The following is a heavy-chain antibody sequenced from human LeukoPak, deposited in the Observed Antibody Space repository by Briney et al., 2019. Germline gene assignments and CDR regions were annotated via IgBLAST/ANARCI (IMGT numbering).Heavy chain of an antibody. CDR1: GFTFSTYW. CDR2: INQDGSQK. CDR3: VRTDSSGSRAN. J-gene: IGHJ4*02. V-gene: IGHV3-7*01. Sequence: GRSLRLSCAASGFTFSTYWMTWVRQAPGKGLEWVANINQDGSQKYYVDSVKGRFTISRDNAKNSLYLQMNSLRAEDTAVYYSVRTDSSGSRANWGQGALVTVSS. D-gene: IGHD3-22*01.